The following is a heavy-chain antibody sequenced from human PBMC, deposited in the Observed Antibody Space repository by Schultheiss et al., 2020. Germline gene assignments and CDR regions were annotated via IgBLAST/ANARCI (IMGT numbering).Heavy chain of an antibody. V-gene: IGHV3-23*01. CDR1: GFTLSNYH. CDR3: AKSLGSSGGLGMDV. Sequence: GGSLRLSCAASGFTLSNYHMNWVRQAPGKGLEWVSAISGSGGSTYYANSVKGRFTISRDNSKNTLYLQMNSLRAEDTAVYYCAKSLGSSGGLGMDVWGQGTTVNVSS. J-gene: IGHJ6*02. CDR2: ISGSGGST. D-gene: IGHD1-26*01.